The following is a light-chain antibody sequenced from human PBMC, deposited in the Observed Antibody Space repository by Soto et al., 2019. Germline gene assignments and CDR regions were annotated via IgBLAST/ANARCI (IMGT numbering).Light chain of an antibody. CDR3: QQYASSPYN. CDR1: QSVSSSY. V-gene: IGKV3-20*01. J-gene: IGKJ2*01. Sequence: EIVLTQSPGTLYLPPGEKVTLSCRASQSVSSSYFAWYQQKPGQSPRLLIYGASSRATGTPDRFSGSESGTDFTLTISRLEPEDFAVYYCQQYASSPYNFGAGTTLEIK. CDR2: GAS.